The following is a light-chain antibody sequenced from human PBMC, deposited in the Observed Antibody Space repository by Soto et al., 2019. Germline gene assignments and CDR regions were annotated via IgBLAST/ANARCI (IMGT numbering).Light chain of an antibody. CDR3: QQRHMWPIT. CDR1: QSFRGL. CDR2: DAY. J-gene: IGKJ5*01. V-gene: IGKV3-11*01. Sequence: LLTQSPVTLSLSPGERATLSCRASQSFRGLLAWYQQKPGQAPRLLIYDAYNRDAGIPPRFSGSGSGTDFTLTISSLEPEDSEVYYCQQRHMWPITFGQGTRLEIK.